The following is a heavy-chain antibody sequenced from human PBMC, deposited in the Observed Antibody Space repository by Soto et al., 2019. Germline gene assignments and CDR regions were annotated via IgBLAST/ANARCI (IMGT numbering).Heavy chain of an antibody. CDR2: SRNKANSYTT. J-gene: IGHJ4*02. CDR1: GFTFSDHY. D-gene: IGHD1-1*01. CDR3: TRGVGTAGFFY. V-gene: IGHV3-72*01. Sequence: EVQLVESGGGLVQPGGSLRLSCAASGFTFSDHYMDWVRQAPGKGLEWVGRSRNKANSYTTVYAASVKGRFTISRDDSKTSLNLQMDSLKTEETAVYYCTRGVGTAGFFYWGQGTLATVSA.